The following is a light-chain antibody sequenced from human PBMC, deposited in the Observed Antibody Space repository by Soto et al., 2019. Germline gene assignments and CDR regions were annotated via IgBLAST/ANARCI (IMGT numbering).Light chain of an antibody. Sequence: DIQMTQSPSYLSASVGDRVTITCRAGQDIRNYLNWYQQKPGKAPNVLIFAAYTLQTGVPSRFSGSGSGTDFTLTISSLQPEDFATYYCQQSYSAPPWTFGQGTKVEIK. CDR2: AAY. V-gene: IGKV1-39*01. CDR3: QQSYSAPPWT. CDR1: QDIRNY. J-gene: IGKJ1*01.